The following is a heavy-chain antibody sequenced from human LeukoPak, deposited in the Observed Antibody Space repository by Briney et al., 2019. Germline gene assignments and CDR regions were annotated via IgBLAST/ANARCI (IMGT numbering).Heavy chain of an antibody. CDR2: IYYSGST. V-gene: IGHV4-39*07. CDR3: ARRRISWWSARDAFDI. Sequence: PSETLSLTCTVSGGSISSSSYYWGWIRQPPGKGLEWIGSIYYSGSTYYNPSLKSRVTISVDTSKNQFSLKLSSVTAADTAVYYCARRRISWWSARDAFDIWGQGTMVTVSS. J-gene: IGHJ3*02. CDR1: GGSISSSSYY. D-gene: IGHD3-16*01.